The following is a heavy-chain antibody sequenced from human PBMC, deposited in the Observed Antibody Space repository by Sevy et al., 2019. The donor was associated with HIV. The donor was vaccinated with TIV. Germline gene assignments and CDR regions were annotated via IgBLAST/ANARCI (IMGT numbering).Heavy chain of an antibody. CDR1: GFTFSTYA. D-gene: IGHD6-6*01. V-gene: IGHV3-23*01. CDR2: ISGSASTTYYGGAA. J-gene: IGHJ2*01. CDR3: ARGLLARPRGDYWYFDL. Sequence: RGSLRLSCTASGFTFSTYAMSWVRQAPGKGLEWVSGISGSASTTYYGGAAYYADSVKGRFTITRDNAKNTLYLEMNSLRDEDSAVFHCARGLLARPRGDYWYFDLWGRGTLVTVSS.